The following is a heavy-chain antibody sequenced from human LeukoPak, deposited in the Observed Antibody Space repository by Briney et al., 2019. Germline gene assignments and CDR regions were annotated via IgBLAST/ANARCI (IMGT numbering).Heavy chain of an antibody. Sequence: GGSLRLSCAASGFTFSDHAMSWVRQAPGKGLEWVSAISGSGGSTYYADSVKGRFTISRDNSKNTLYLQMNSLRAEDTAVYYCAKPVASGSYSRVFDYWGQGTLVTVSS. CDR3: AKPVASGSYSRVFDY. D-gene: IGHD1-26*01. CDR1: GFTFSDHA. J-gene: IGHJ4*02. CDR2: ISGSGGST. V-gene: IGHV3-23*01.